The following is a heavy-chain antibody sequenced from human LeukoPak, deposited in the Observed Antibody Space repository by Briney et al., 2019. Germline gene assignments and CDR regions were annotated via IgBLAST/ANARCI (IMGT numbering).Heavy chain of an antibody. V-gene: IGHV4-61*01. CDR3: ARTSSTSPGGGYYFDY. D-gene: IGHD2-2*01. Sequence: SETLSLTCTVSGGSVSSGSYYWSWIRQPPGKGLEWIGEINHSGSTNYNPSLKSRVTISVDTSKNQFSLKLSSVTAADTAVYYCARTSSTSPGGGYYFDYWGQGTLVTVSS. CDR2: INHSGST. CDR1: GGSVSSGSYY. J-gene: IGHJ4*02.